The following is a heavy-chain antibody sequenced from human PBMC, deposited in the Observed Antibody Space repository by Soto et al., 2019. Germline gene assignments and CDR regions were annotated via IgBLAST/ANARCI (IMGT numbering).Heavy chain of an antibody. V-gene: IGHV1-69*01. CDR2: TIPVFGTA. J-gene: IGHJ6*02. CDR3: ARGEQLNNVVLVAAIPSYYYYGMDV. D-gene: IGHD2-15*01. CDR1: GGTFSSYA. Sequence: QVQLVQSGAEVKKPGSSVKVSCKASGGTFSSYAISWVRQAPGQGLEWMGGTIPVFGTANYAQKFQGRVTITADEHTSTAYMELTGLRSEATAVYYCARGEQLNNVVLVAAIPSYYYYGMDVWGQGTTVTVSS.